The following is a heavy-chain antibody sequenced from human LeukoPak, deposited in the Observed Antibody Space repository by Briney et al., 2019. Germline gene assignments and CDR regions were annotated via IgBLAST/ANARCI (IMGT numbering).Heavy chain of an antibody. CDR2: MHYTGST. Sequence: KASETLSLTCTVSGYSISSGYYWAWIRQPPGKGLEWIGYMHYTGSTNYNPSLKSRVTISIDTSKNQFSLKLSSVTASDTAVYYCARHQWVPAFDIWGQGTMVTVSS. CDR3: ARHQWVPAFDI. J-gene: IGHJ3*02. D-gene: IGHD1-26*01. V-gene: IGHV4-38-2*02. CDR1: GYSISSGYY.